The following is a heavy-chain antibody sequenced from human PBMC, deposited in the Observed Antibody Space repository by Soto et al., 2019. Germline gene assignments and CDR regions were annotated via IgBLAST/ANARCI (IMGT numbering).Heavy chain of an antibody. CDR3: ARHGSRRRSGCQGWFDP. J-gene: IGHJ5*02. CDR1: GGSISSSSYY. D-gene: IGHD3-10*01. V-gene: IGHV4-39*01. Sequence: PSETLSLTCTVSGGSISSSSYYWGWIRQPPGKGLEWIGSIYYSGSTYYNPSLKSRVTISVDTSKNQFSLKLSSVTAADTAVYYCARHGSRRRSGCQGWFDPWGQVTLFTVCS. CDR2: IYYSGST.